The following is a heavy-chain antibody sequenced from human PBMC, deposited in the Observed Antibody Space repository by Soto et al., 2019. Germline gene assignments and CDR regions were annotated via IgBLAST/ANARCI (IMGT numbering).Heavy chain of an antibody. CDR2: IDPSGGIT. J-gene: IGHJ3*02. Sequence: GASVKVSCKASGYSFTNFHIHSVRQAPGQGLEWMGMIDPSGGITRDAQRLQGRITMTRDASTSTVYMELRSLTSEDTAVYYCARAPGLRHLVATGLAFDIRGQGTMVTLS. CDR3: ARAPGLRHLVATGLAFDI. D-gene: IGHD5-12*01. CDR1: GYSFTNFH. V-gene: IGHV1-46*01.